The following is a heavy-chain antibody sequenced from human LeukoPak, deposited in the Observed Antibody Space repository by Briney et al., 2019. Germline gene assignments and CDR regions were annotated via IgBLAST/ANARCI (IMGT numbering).Heavy chain of an antibody. Sequence: SETLSLTCTVSDGSISGYYWSWIRQPAGKGLEWIGRIYTSGSTNYNPSLKSRVTISVDTSKNQFSLKLSSVTAADTAVYYCARGITMVRGVIDAFDIWGQGTMVTVSS. CDR1: DGSISGYY. J-gene: IGHJ3*02. CDR2: IYTSGST. CDR3: ARGITMVRGVIDAFDI. V-gene: IGHV4-4*07. D-gene: IGHD3-10*01.